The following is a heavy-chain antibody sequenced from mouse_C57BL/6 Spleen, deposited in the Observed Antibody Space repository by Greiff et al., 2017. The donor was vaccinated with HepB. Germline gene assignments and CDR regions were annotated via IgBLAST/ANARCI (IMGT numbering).Heavy chain of an antibody. D-gene: IGHD1-1*02. CDR2: INPYNGGT. CDR3: ARRYGYAMDY. Sequence: EVQLQQSGPVLVKPGASVKMSCKASGYTFTDYYMNWVKQSHGKSLEWIGVINPYNGGTSYNQKFKGKATLTVDKSSSTAYMELNSLTSEDSALYYCARRYGYAMDYWGQGTSVTVSS. V-gene: IGHV1-19*01. CDR1: GYTFTDYY. J-gene: IGHJ4*01.